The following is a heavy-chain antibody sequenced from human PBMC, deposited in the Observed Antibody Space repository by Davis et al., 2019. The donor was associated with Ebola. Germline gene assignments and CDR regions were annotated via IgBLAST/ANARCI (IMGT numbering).Heavy chain of an antibody. CDR1: GYTFTSYA. D-gene: IGHD6-19*01. V-gene: IGHV1-3*01. CDR3: ARDSSCWYLGWFYP. CDR2: INAGNGNT. Sequence: ASVKVSCKASGYTFTSYAMHRVRQAPGQRLEWMGWINAGNGNTKYSQKFQGRVTITRDTSASTAYMELSSLRSEDTAVYYCARDSSCWYLGWFYPWGQRTLVTVSS. J-gene: IGHJ5*02.